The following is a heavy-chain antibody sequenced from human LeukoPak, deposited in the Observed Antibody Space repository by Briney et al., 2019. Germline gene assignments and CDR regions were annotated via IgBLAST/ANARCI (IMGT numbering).Heavy chain of an antibody. Sequence: PSETLSLTCAVSGGSSSSSNYYWDWLRQPPGKGLEWIGYIYYSGSTNYNPSLKSRVTISVDTSKNQFSLKLSSVTAADTAVYYCARGSSGYDYVYWGQGTLVTVSS. V-gene: IGHV4-61*05. D-gene: IGHD5-12*01. CDR3: ARGSSGYDYVY. CDR1: GGSSSSSNYY. J-gene: IGHJ4*02. CDR2: IYYSGST.